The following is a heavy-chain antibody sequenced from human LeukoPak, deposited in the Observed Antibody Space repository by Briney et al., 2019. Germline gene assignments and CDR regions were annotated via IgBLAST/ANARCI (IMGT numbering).Heavy chain of an antibody. CDR3: AKSEPTYYFDY. J-gene: IGHJ4*02. D-gene: IGHD1-14*01. Sequence: PGGSLRLSCAASGFIFSSHGMNWVRQAPGKGLEWVSGISPSGDITYYADSVKGRFTISRDNSKNTVYLQMNSLRAEDTAVYYCAKSEPTYYFDYWGQGTLVTVSS. CDR2: ISPSGDIT. CDR1: GFIFSSHG. V-gene: IGHV3-23*01.